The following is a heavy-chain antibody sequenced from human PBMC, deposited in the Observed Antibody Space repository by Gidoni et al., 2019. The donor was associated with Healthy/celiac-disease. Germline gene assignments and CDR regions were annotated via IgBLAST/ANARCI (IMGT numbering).Heavy chain of an antibody. CDR2: IWYDGSNK. J-gene: IGHJ6*02. CDR1: GFPFSSYG. Sequence: QVQLVESGGGVVQPGWSLRRSWAGPGFPFSSYGMHWVRQAPGKGLEWVAVIWYDGSNKYYADSVKGRFTISRDNSKNTLYLQMNSLRAEDTAVYYCARDPETLYGMDVWGQGTTVTVSS. V-gene: IGHV3-33*01. CDR3: ARDPETLYGMDV.